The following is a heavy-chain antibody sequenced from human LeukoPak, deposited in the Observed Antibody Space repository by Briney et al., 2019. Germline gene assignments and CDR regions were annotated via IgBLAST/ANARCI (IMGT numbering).Heavy chain of an antibody. Sequence: ASVKVSCKASGYTFTSYDINWVRQATGQGLEWMGWMNPNSGNTGYAQKFQGRVTMTRNTSISTAYMELSSLRSDDTAVYYCARGGTDDFWSGYYTSNWFDPWGQGTLVTVSS. D-gene: IGHD3-3*01. J-gene: IGHJ5*02. CDR3: ARGGTDDFWSGYYTSNWFDP. CDR1: GYTFTSYD. V-gene: IGHV1-8*01. CDR2: MNPNSGNT.